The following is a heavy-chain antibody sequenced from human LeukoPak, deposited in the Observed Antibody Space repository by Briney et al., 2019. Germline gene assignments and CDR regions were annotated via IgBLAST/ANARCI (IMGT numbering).Heavy chain of an antibody. CDR1: GFTFSNYA. CDR3: AGGYYDSGSYYSTYDL. D-gene: IGHD3-10*01. V-gene: IGHV3-30*04. CDR2: ISYDGSNK. J-gene: IGHJ4*02. Sequence: GGSLRLSCAASGFTFSNYAMHWVRQAPGKGLEWVAVISYDGSNKYYADSVKGRFTISRDNSKNTLYLQMNSLTAEDTTVYYCAGGYYDSGSYYSTYDLWGQGTLVTVSS.